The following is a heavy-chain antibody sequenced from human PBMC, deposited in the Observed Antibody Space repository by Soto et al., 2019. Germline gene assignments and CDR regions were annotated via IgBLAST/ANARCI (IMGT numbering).Heavy chain of an antibody. D-gene: IGHD6-13*01. CDR3: TRDASRDSSARGWFDP. J-gene: IGHJ5*02. CDR2: ISSNSAYI. V-gene: IGHV3-21*01. Sequence: GSLRLDCAASVFTFRSFTMNWVRQAPGKGLEWVSTISSNSAYIYYTDALRGRFTISRDNAKNSLHLQMNSLRAEDTAVYYCTRDASRDSSARGWFDPWGPGTLVTVSS. CDR1: VFTFRSFT.